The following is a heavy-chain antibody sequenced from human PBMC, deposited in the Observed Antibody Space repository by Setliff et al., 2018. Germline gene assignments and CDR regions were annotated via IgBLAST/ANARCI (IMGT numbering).Heavy chain of an antibody. CDR1: GYTLTELS. Sequence: GASVKVSCKVSGYTLTELSMHWVRQAPGKGLEWMGGFDPEDGETIYAQKFQGRVTMTEDTSTDTAYMELSSLRSEDTAVYYCATDIAFLVGATAQNWGVDAFDIWGQGTMVTVSS. J-gene: IGHJ3*02. CDR2: FDPEDGET. D-gene: IGHD1-26*01. CDR3: ATDIAFLVGATAQNWGVDAFDI. V-gene: IGHV1-24*01.